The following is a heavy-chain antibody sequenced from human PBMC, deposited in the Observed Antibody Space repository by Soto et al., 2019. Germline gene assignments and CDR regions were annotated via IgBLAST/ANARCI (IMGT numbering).Heavy chain of an antibody. CDR2: ISGSGGST. CDR3: ARRYCSSTSCSSPLWFDP. CDR1: GFTFSSYA. V-gene: IGHV3-23*01. J-gene: IGHJ5*02. Sequence: GGSLRLSCAASGFTFSSYAMSWVRQAPGKGQEWVSAISGSGGSTYYADSVKGRFTISRDNAKNSLYLQMNSLRAEDTAVYYCARRYCSSTSCSSPLWFDPWGQGTLVTVSS. D-gene: IGHD2-2*01.